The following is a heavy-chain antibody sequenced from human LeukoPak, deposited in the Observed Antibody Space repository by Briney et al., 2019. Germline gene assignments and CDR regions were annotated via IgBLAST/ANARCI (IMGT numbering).Heavy chain of an antibody. D-gene: IGHD5-18*01. V-gene: IGHV3-66*02. Sequence: GGSLRLSCAASGFTVSSNYMSWVRQAPGKGLEWVSVIYSGGSTYYADSVKGRFTISRDNSKNTLYLQMNSLRAEDTAVYYCVRESGGLDTALGFDYWGQGTLVTVSS. CDR2: IYSGGST. CDR3: VRESGGLDTALGFDY. J-gene: IGHJ4*02. CDR1: GFTVSSNY.